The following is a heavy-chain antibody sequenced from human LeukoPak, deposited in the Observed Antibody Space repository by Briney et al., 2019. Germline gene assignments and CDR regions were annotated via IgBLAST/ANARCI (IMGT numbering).Heavy chain of an antibody. CDR2: ISGSGGST. V-gene: IGHV3-23*01. CDR1: GFTFSSYA. D-gene: IGHD2-2*01. CDR3: AKGGQYQLLHFDY. J-gene: IGHJ4*02. Sequence: GGSLRLSCAASGFTFSSYAMNWVRQAPGKGLEWGSAISGSGGSTYYADSVKGRFTISRDNSKNTLYLQMNSLRAEDTAVYYCAKGGQYQLLHFDYWGQGTLVTVSS.